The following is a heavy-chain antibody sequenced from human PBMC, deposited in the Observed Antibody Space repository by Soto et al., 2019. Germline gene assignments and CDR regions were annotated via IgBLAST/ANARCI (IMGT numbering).Heavy chain of an antibody. J-gene: IGHJ1*01. Sequence: VVSLRLSCAASGFSFRNAWMSWVRQAPGKGLEWVGHIKSQGDGGTRDYAAPVKGRFTISRDDSKNTLFLQMNSLKNEDTAVYFCTTDLQAYCDGTTCYAGNYYYAYWGQGTSVTVSS. D-gene: IGHD2-2*01. CDR2: IKSQGDGGTR. CDR3: TTDLQAYCDGTTCYAGNYYYAY. CDR1: GFSFRNAW. V-gene: IGHV3-15*01.